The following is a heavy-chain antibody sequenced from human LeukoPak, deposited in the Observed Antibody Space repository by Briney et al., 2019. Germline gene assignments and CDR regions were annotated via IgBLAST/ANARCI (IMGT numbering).Heavy chain of an antibody. Sequence: GGSLRLSCAASGFTFSSYSMNWVRQAPGKGLEWVSYISSSSSTIYYADSVKGRFTISRDNAKNSLYLQMNSLITEDKAVYYCARGGVGYDYVWGSYRGAFDIWGQGTMVTVSS. V-gene: IGHV3-48*01. CDR1: GFTFSSYS. CDR2: ISSSSSTI. J-gene: IGHJ3*02. CDR3: ARGGVGYDYVWGSYRGAFDI. D-gene: IGHD3-16*02.